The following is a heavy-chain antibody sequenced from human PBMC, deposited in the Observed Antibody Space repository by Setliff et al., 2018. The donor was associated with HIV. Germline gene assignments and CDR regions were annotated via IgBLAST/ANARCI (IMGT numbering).Heavy chain of an antibody. Sequence: ASVKVSCKAYEYKFNNYYYHWVRQAPGQGLEWMAIMNPSDGEANYAQKFQGRLTVNRDRSTTTVHMELSSLTSDDTAVYFCARIRWYDNYFDSWGQGSLVTVSS. D-gene: IGHD3-3*01. CDR1: EYKFNNYY. CDR3: ARIRWYDNYFDS. V-gene: IGHV1-46*02. CDR2: MNPSDGEA. J-gene: IGHJ1*01.